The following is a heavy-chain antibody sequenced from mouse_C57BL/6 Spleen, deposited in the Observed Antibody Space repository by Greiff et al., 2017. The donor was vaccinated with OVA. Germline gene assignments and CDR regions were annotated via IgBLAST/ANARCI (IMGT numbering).Heavy chain of an antibody. CDR3: ASSITTVVADYAMDY. V-gene: IGHV5-6*01. J-gene: IGHJ4*01. Sequence: EVKLVESGGDLVKPGGSLKLSCAASGFTFSSYGMSWVRQTPDKRLEWVATISSGGSYTYYPDSVKGRFTISRDNAKNTLYLQMSSLKSEDTAMYYCASSITTVVADYAMDYWGQGTSVTVSS. CDR1: GFTFSSYG. CDR2: ISSGGSYT. D-gene: IGHD1-1*01.